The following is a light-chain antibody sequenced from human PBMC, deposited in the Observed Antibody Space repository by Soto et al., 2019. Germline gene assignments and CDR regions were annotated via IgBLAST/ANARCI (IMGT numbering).Light chain of an antibody. CDR1: QNINRW. CDR3: LLYNVYPLS. CDR2: KAS. Sequence: DIQMTQSPSTLSASVGDRVTITCRARQNINRWLAWYQQRPGKAPNLLIHKASTLEVGVPSRFSGSASGTEFTLTISSLQPDDFAVYFCLLYNVYPLSFGGGTKVEIK. J-gene: IGKJ4*01. V-gene: IGKV1-5*03.